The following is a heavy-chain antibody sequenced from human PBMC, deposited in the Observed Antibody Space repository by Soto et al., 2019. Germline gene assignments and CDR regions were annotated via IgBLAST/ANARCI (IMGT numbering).Heavy chain of an antibody. CDR2: INPNGGGT. Sequence: RASVKVSCKASGGTFSSYAISWVRQAPGQGLEWMGWINPNGGGTNYAQKFQGRVTMTRDTSISTAYMELSRLRSDDTAVYYCARVGGSSGYYRWGQGTLVTVSS. V-gene: IGHV1-2*02. D-gene: IGHD3-22*01. CDR3: ARVGGSSGYYR. J-gene: IGHJ4*02. CDR1: GGTFSSYA.